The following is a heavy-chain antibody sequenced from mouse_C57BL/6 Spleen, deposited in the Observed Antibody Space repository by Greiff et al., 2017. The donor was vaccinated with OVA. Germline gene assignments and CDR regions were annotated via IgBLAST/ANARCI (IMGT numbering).Heavy chain of an antibody. CDR1: GFTFSDYG. CDR2: ISSGSSTI. Sequence: EVMLVESGGGLVKPGGSLKLSCAASGFTFSDYGMHWVRQAPEKGLEWVAYISSGSSTIYYADTVKGRFTFSRDNAKNTLVLQMTSLRSEDTAMYYCAREDYDGSSYYFDYWGQGTTLTVSA. J-gene: IGHJ2*01. V-gene: IGHV5-17*01. D-gene: IGHD1-1*01. CDR3: AREDYDGSSYYFDY.